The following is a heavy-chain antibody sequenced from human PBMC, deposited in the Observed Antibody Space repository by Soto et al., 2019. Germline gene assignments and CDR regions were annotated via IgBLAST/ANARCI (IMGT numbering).Heavy chain of an antibody. D-gene: IGHD2-21*02. V-gene: IGHV1-18*01. CDR3: ATDRTYSDSIGDPEF. CDR2: SSTYNRNT. Sequence: ASVKVSCKASGYTFTNHGISWVRQAPGQGLEWMGWSSTYNRNTIYAQKFQARVTMTTEKATKTAYMELKNLRSDDTALYYCATDRTYSDSIGDPEFWGR. J-gene: IGHJ2*01. CDR1: GYTFTNHG.